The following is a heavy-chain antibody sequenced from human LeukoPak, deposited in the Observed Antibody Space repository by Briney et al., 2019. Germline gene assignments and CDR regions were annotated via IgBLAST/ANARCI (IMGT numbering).Heavy chain of an antibody. CDR2: MNPNSGNS. Sequence: ASVKVSCEASGYTFTNFEVNWVRQAAGQGLEWMGWMNPNSGNSGFAQKFQGRVTITSDNSISTAYMEVSGLTPDDTAVYFCARVAPQWLAPIDYWGQGTLVIVSS. D-gene: IGHD6-19*01. J-gene: IGHJ4*02. CDR1: GYTFTNFE. CDR3: ARVAPQWLAPIDY. V-gene: IGHV1-8*03.